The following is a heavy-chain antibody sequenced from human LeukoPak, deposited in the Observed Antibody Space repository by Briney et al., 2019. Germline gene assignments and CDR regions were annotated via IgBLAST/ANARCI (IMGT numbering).Heavy chain of an antibody. CDR3: HLVRGGGYFDY. CDR1: GGSFSNYY. CDR2: INHSGST. J-gene: IGHJ4*02. V-gene: IGHV4-34*01. D-gene: IGHD3-10*01. Sequence: SETLSLTCAVYGGSFSNYYWSCIRQSPGKGLEWIGEINHSGSTNYNPSLKSRVTMSVDTSKNQFSLNLSSVTAADTAVYYCHLVRGGGYFDYWGQGTLVTVSS.